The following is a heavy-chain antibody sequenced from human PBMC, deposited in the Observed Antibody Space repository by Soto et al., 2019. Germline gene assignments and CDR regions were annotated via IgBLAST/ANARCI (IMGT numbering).Heavy chain of an antibody. Sequence: QVQLVQSGAEVKKPGSSVKVSCKASGGTFSSYAISWVRQAPGQGLEWMGGIIPIFGTANYAQKFQGRVTITADESTSTAYMELSSLRSEDTAVYYCAREDPRIAVAGTTGPNDYWGQGTMVTVSS. D-gene: IGHD6-19*01. CDR3: AREDPRIAVAGTTGPNDY. V-gene: IGHV1-69*01. CDR1: GGTFSSYA. CDR2: IIPIFGTA. J-gene: IGHJ4*02.